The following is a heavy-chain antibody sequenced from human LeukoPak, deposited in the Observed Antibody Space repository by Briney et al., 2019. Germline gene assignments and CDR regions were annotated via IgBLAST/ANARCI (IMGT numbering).Heavy chain of an antibody. V-gene: IGHV3-33*06. Sequence: GRSLRLSCAASGFTFSSYGMHWVRQAPGKGLEWVAVIWYDGSNKYYADSVKGRFTISRDNSKNTLYLQMNSLRAEDTAVYYCAKDRGKIVVVSLFDYWGKGTLVTVSS. CDR2: IWYDGSNK. J-gene: IGHJ4*02. CDR3: AKDRGKIVVVSLFDY. D-gene: IGHD2-21*01. CDR1: GFTFSSYG.